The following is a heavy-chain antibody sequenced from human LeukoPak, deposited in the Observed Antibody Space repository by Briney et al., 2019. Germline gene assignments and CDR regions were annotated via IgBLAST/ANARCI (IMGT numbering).Heavy chain of an antibody. J-gene: IGHJ4*02. D-gene: IGHD3-10*01. Sequence: PGGSLRLSCEASGLTFNKYWMTWVRQAPGKGLEWVANIKQDGSEKYYVDSVKGRFTISRDNAKNSLYLQMNSLRAEDTAVYYCARVPYGSGSYSDYWGQGTLVTVSS. V-gene: IGHV3-7*01. CDR2: IKQDGSEK. CDR1: GLTFNKYW. CDR3: ARVPYGSGSYSDY.